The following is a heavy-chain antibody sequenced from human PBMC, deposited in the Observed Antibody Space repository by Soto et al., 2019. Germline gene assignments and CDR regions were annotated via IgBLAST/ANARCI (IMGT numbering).Heavy chain of an antibody. D-gene: IGHD3-3*01. Sequence: GGSLRLSCAASGFTFSNYGMPWVRQAPGKGLEWVAVISFDGTNKYFGDSVKGRFTISRDNSKNTLSLQMNSLRGEDTAVYYCAKSRAIFGVVIESDYYYDMDVWGQGTTVTVSS. V-gene: IGHV3-30*18. CDR3: AKSRAIFGVVIESDYYYDMDV. CDR2: ISFDGTNK. J-gene: IGHJ6*02. CDR1: GFTFSNYG.